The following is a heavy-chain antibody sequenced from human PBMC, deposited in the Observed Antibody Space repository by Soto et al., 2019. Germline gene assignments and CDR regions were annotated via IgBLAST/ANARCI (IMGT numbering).Heavy chain of an antibody. J-gene: IGHJ4*02. CDR2: ISAYNGNT. CDR3: ARDIGQQLASYYVDY. V-gene: IGHV1-18*04. Sequence: ASVKVSCKASGYTFTSYGISWVRQAPGQGLEWMGWISAYNGNTNYAQKLQGRVTMTTDTSTSTAYMELRSLRSDDTAVYYCARDIGQQLASYYVDYWGQGTLVTVSS. CDR1: GYTFTSYG. D-gene: IGHD6-13*01.